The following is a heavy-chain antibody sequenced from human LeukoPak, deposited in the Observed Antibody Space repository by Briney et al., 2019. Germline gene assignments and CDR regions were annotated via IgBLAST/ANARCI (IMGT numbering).Heavy chain of an antibody. V-gene: IGHV3-23*01. CDR2: ISGSGGST. CDR1: GFTFSSYA. J-gene: IGHJ4*02. Sequence: PGGSLRLSCAASGFTFSSYAMSWVRQAPGKGLEWVSAISGSGGSTYYADSVKGRFTISRDNPKNTLYLQMNSLRAEDTAVYYCAKDPSLSDIVVVPAFVDYWGQGTLVTVSS. CDR3: AKDPSLSDIVVVPAFVDY. D-gene: IGHD2-2*01.